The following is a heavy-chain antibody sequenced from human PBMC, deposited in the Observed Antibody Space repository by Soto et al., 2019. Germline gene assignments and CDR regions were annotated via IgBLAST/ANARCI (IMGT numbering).Heavy chain of an antibody. V-gene: IGHV1-18*01. CDR2: ISAHNGNT. CDR3: ARGRDGDY. D-gene: IGHD6-6*01. Sequence: QVHLVQSGAEVKKPGASVKVSCKASGYTFTSYGITWVRQAPGQGLEWMGWISAHNGNTDYAQKLQGRVIVTRDTSTSTAYMELRRLRSDDTAVYYCARGRDGDYWGQGALVTASS. J-gene: IGHJ4*02. CDR1: GYTFTSYG.